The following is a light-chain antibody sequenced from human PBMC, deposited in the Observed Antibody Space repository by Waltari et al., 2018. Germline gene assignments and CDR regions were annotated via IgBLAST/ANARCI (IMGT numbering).Light chain of an antibody. CDR1: RIHVESYNL. Sequence: QSALTQPASVSGSPGPSITLPCTGRRIHVESYNLFSWYQQNPGKAPKLIIYEVNKRPSGVSYRFSGSKSGNTASLTISGLQADDEADYYCCSYAGTSIYVFGTGTKVTV. CDR3: CSYAGTSIYV. V-gene: IGLV2-23*02. J-gene: IGLJ1*01. CDR2: EVN.